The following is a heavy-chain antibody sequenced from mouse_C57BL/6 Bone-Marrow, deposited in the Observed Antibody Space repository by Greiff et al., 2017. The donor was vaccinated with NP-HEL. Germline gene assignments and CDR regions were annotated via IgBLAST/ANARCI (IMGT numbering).Heavy chain of an antibody. CDR1: GFTFSSYG. Sequence: DVKLVESGGDLVKPGGSLKLSCAASGFTFSSYGMSWVRQTPDKRLEWVATISSGGSYTYYPDSVKGRFTISRDNAKNTLYLQMSSLKSEDTAMYYCARHDGFWLAYWGQGTLVTVSA. CDR3: ARHDGFWLAY. J-gene: IGHJ3*01. V-gene: IGHV5-6*02. D-gene: IGHD2-3*01. CDR2: ISSGGSYT.